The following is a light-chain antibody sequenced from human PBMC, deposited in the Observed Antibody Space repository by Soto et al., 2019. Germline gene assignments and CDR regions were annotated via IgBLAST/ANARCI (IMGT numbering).Light chain of an antibody. J-gene: IGLJ1*01. CDR2: EVS. CDR1: SSDVGSYNY. Sequence: QSALTQPASVSGSPGQSITISCTGTSSDVGSYNYVSWYQQHPGKAPKLMIYEVSNRPSGVSSRFSGSKSGNTASLTISGLQAEDEADYHCSSYTSSGTLFGTGAKLTVL. CDR3: SSYTSSGTL. V-gene: IGLV2-14*01.